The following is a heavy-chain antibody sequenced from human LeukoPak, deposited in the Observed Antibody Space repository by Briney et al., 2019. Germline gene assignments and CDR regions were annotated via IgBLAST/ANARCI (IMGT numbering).Heavy chain of an antibody. V-gene: IGHV4-59*01. CDR2: IYYSGST. CDR3: ARVWSSSWYEYFDY. J-gene: IGHJ4*02. CDR1: GGSISSYY. D-gene: IGHD6-13*01. Sequence: SETLSLTCTVSGGSISSYYWSWIRQPPGKGLEWIGYIYYSGSTNYNPSLKSRVTISVDTSKNQFSLKLSSVTAADTAVYYCARVWSSSWYEYFDYWGQGTLVTVSS.